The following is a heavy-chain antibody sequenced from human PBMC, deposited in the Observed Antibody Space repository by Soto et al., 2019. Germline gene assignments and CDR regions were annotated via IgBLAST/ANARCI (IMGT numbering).Heavy chain of an antibody. CDR2: ISGSGGST. CDR3: AKDQPSYDYDSSGYHDRGEFDY. CDR1: GFTFSSYA. D-gene: IGHD3-22*01. V-gene: IGHV3-23*01. J-gene: IGHJ4*02. Sequence: EVQLLESGGGLVQPGGSLRLSCAASGFTFSSYAMSWVRQAPGKGLEWVSAISGSGGSTYSADSVKGRFTISRDNSKNTRYLQMNSLRAEDTAVYYCAKDQPSYDYDSSGYHDRGEFDYWGQGTLVTVSS.